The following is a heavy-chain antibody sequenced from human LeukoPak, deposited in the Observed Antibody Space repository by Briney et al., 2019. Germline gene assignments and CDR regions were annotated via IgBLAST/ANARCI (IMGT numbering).Heavy chain of an antibody. CDR1: GGSISSYY. Sequence: SETLSLTCTVSGGSISSYYWSWIRQPPGKGLEWIGYIYYSGSTNYNPSLKSRVTISVNTSKNQFSRKLGSVTAADTAVYYCARGEYSYRPYYMDVWGKGTTVTVSS. CDR3: ARGEYSYRPYYMDV. J-gene: IGHJ6*03. V-gene: IGHV4-59*01. CDR2: IYYSGST. D-gene: IGHD5-18*01.